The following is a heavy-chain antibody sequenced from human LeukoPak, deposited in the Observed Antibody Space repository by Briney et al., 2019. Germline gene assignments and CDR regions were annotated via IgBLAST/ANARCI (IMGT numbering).Heavy chain of an antibody. V-gene: IGHV3-13*01. Sequence: PGGSLRLSCAASGFTFSSFDMHWVRQSAGKGLEWVSGIGIAGDTYYLGSVKGRFTISRETAKNSLYLQMNNLRAGDTAVYYCARRGDLRAGWFDLWGRGNLVSVSS. CDR2: IGIAGDT. J-gene: IGHJ2*01. D-gene: IGHD6-19*01. CDR1: GFTFSSFD. CDR3: ARRGDLRAGWFDL.